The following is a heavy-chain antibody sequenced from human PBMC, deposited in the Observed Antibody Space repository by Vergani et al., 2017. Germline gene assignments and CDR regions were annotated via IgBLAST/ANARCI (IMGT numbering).Heavy chain of an antibody. J-gene: IGHJ6*03. CDR2: MNPNSGNT. D-gene: IGHD6-13*01. CDR3: AGGRGGSSWYGPAYYMDV. Sequence: QVQLVQSGAEVKKPGASVKVSCKASGYTFSSYDINWVRQATGQGLEWMGWMNPNSGNTGYAQKFQGRVTMTRNTSIRTAYMELSSLRSEDTAVYYCAGGRGGSSWYGPAYYMDVWGKGTTVTVSS. CDR1: GYTFSSYD. V-gene: IGHV1-8*01.